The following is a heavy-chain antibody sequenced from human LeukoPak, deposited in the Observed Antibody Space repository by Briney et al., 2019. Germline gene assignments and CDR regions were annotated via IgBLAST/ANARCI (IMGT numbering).Heavy chain of an antibody. J-gene: IGHJ6*03. Sequence: GPCLRLSCAASSFTFTSYAMSWVRLEARNWMGWVSTISGRGSSTYYADSVKGRFTISRDNSKNTLYLQMNSLRAEDTAVYYCAKVAGPPLYYYMDVWGKGTTVTVSS. CDR1: SFTFTSYA. D-gene: IGHD6-13*01. V-gene: IGHV3-23*01. CDR2: ISGRGSST. CDR3: AKVAGPPLYYYMDV.